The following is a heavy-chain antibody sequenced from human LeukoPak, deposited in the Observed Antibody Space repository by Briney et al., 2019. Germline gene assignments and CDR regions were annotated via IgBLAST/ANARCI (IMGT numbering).Heavy chain of an antibody. CDR1: GYTFTSYG. D-gene: IGHD3-3*01. CDR3: AGDKGIFGVVPRGYYYYGMDV. Sequence: ASVKVSCKASGYTFTSYGISWVRQAPGQGLEWMGWISAYNGNTNYAQKLQGRVTMTTETSTSTAYMELRSLRSDDTAVYYCAGDKGIFGVVPRGYYYYGMDVWGQGTTVTVSS. CDR2: ISAYNGNT. J-gene: IGHJ6*02. V-gene: IGHV1-18*01.